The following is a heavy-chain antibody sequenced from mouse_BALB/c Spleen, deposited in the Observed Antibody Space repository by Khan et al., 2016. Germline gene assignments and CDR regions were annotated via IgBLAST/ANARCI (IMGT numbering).Heavy chain of an antibody. CDR1: GFDFSIYW. CDR2: INPDSSTI. V-gene: IGHV4-1*02. Sequence: EVKLLESGGGLVQPGGSLKLSCAASGFDFSIYWMSWVRQAPGKGLEWIGEINPDSSTINYTPSLKDKFIISRDNAKNTLYLQMSKVRSEDTALYYGARHDYYAMENWGQGTSVTVSS. J-gene: IGHJ4*01. CDR3: ARHDYYAMEN.